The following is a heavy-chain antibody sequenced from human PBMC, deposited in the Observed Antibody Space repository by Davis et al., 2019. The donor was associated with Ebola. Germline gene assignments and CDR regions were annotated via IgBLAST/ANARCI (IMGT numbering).Heavy chain of an antibody. Sequence: AASVKVSCKASGFTFTSSAMQWVRQARGQRLEWIGWIVVGSGNTNYAQKFQERVTITRDMSTSTAYMELSSLRSEETAVYYCARARYCTNGVCLGYYYYGMDVWGKGTTVTVSS. CDR3: ARARYCTNGVCLGYYYYGMDV. J-gene: IGHJ6*04. CDR1: GFTFTSSA. CDR2: IVVGSGNT. D-gene: IGHD2-8*01. V-gene: IGHV1-58*02.